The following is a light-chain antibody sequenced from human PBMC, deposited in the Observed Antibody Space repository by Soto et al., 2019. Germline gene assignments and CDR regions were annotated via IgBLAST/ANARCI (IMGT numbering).Light chain of an antibody. V-gene: IGKV4-1*01. CDR3: QQYYGTPQT. CDR2: WAS. Sequence: EIVLTPSPGTLSLSPGEGGTLSCRASQTVISNSLAWYQQKPGQPPKLLIYWASTRESGVPDRFSGSGSGTDFTLTISSLQAEDVAVYYCQQYYGTPQTFGQGTKVDIK. CDR1: QTVISNS. J-gene: IGKJ1*01.